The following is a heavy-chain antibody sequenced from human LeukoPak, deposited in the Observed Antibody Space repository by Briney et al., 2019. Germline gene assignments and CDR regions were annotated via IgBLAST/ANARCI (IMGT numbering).Heavy chain of an antibody. CDR3: TREIRYFDWFQADY. J-gene: IGHJ4*02. Sequence: GRSLRLSCTASGFTFGDHSVSWFRQAPGKGLGWVGFIRSKAYGGTAEYAASVKGRFTISRDDSKSVAYLQMDSLKTEDTAVYYCTREIRYFDWFQADYWGQGTLVTVPS. D-gene: IGHD3-9*01. V-gene: IGHV3-49*03. CDR2: IRSKAYGGTA. CDR1: GFTFGDHS.